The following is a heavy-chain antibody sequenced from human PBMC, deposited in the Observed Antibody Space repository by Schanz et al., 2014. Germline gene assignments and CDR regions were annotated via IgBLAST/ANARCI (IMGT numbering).Heavy chain of an antibody. CDR2: IWSDGTNE. V-gene: IGHV3-33*06. CDR1: GFIFRSFG. Sequence: QGQLVESGGGVVQPGKSLRLSCATSGFIFRSFGIHWVRQAPGKGLEWVAVIWSDGTNEYYADSVKGRFTISGDSSKYTVYLQMNSLRADDTAVYCCAKGPYYYYDMDVWGNGTTVTVSS. CDR3: AKGPYYYYDMDV. J-gene: IGHJ6*03.